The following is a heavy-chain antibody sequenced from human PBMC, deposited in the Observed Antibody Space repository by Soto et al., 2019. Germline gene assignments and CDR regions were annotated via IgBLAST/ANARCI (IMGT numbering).Heavy chain of an antibody. D-gene: IGHD3-10*01. J-gene: IGHJ4*02. CDR3: ARGPFYGSGSHPYYFDY. CDR2: IYTSGST. CDR1: GGSISSYY. V-gene: IGHV4-4*07. Sequence: PSETLSLTCTVSGGSISSYYWSWIRQPAGKGLEWIGRIYTSGSTNYNPSLKSRVTMSVDTSKNQFSLKLSSVTAADTAVYYCARGPFYGSGSHPYYFDYWGQGTLVTVS.